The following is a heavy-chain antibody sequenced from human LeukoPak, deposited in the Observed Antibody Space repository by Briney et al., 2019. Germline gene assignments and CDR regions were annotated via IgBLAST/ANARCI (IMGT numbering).Heavy chain of an antibody. CDR1: GFTFSSYE. Sequence: GGSLRLSCAASGFTFSSYEMNWVRQAPGKGLEWVPYISSSGSTIYYADSVKGRFTISRDNAKNSLYLQMNSLRAEDTAVYYCARDRSYANDYWGQGTLVTVSS. CDR2: ISSSGSTI. D-gene: IGHD1-26*01. V-gene: IGHV3-48*03. CDR3: ARDRSYANDY. J-gene: IGHJ4*02.